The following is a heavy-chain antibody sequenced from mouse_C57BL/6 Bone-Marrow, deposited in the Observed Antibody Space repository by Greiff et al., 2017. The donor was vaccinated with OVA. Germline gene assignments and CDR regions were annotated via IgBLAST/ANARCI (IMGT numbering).Heavy chain of an antibody. J-gene: IGHJ2*01. Sequence: VQLQQPGAELVKPGASVKLSCKASGYTFTSYWMQWVKQRTGQGLEWIGEIDPYDSYTNYNQKFKGKATVTVDTSSSTAYMQLSSLTSEDSAVYYCASYYYGSGDYWGQGTTLTVSS. CDR3: ASYYYGSGDY. D-gene: IGHD1-1*01. CDR2: IDPYDSYT. V-gene: IGHV1-50*01. CDR1: GYTFTSYW.